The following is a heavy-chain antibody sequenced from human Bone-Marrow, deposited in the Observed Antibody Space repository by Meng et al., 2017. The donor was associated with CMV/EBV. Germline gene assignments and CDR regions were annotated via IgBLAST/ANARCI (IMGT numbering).Heavy chain of an antibody. CDR1: GFTFSSYE. CDR2: ISSSGSTI. D-gene: IGHD2-2*01. Sequence: GESLKISCAASGFTFSSYEMNWVRQAPGKGLEWVSYISSSGSTIYYADSVKGRFTISRDNAKNSLYLQMNSLRDEDTAVYYCAREQYQLILGGYGMDVWGQGPTVTVSS. V-gene: IGHV3-48*03. J-gene: IGHJ6*02. CDR3: AREQYQLILGGYGMDV.